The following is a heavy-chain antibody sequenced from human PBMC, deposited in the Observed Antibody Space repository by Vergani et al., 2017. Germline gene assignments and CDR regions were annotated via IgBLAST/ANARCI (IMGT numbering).Heavy chain of an antibody. CDR3: AADIQRRYYYMDV. D-gene: IGHD2-2*03. V-gene: IGHV1-58*01. CDR1: GFTFISTA. CDR2: IVVGSGNT. J-gene: IGHJ6*03. Sequence: QMQLVQSGPEVKKPGTSVKVSCKAAGFTFISTALQWLRQALGQRLVWIGWIVVGSGNTNYAQKSQERATITRDRSTSTAYMELSSLRSEDTAVYYCAADIQRRYYYMDVWGKGTTVTVSS.